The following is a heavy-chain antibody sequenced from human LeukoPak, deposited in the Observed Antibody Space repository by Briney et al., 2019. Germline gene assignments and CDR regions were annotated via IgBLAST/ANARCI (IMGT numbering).Heavy chain of an antibody. CDR1: AFTFSNHW. Sequence: QAGGFLRLSCAASAFTFSNHWMHWVRQAPGKGLVWVSDISSDGSRTFYADSVKGRFIISRGNAKNTVYLQRNSLRAEDTAVYSCVRDGMFIPYVFDIWGQGTMVTVSS. CDR2: ISSDGSRT. D-gene: IGHD3-10*02. V-gene: IGHV3-74*01. CDR3: VRDGMFIPYVFDI. J-gene: IGHJ3*02.